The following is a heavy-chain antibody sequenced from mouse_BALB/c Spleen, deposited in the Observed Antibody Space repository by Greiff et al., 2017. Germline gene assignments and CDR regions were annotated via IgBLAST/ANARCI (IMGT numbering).Heavy chain of an antibody. CDR2: INPSSGYT. V-gene: IGHV1S26*01. Sequence: VQLQQSGDDLVKPGASVKLSCKASGYTFTSYTMHWVKQRPGQGLEWIGYINPSSGYTNYNQKFKDKATLTADKSSSTAYMQLSSLTSEDSAVYYCARTGTEGPWFAYWGQGTLVTVSA. J-gene: IGHJ3*01. D-gene: IGHD4-1*01. CDR1: GYTFTSYT. CDR3: ARTGTEGPWFAY.